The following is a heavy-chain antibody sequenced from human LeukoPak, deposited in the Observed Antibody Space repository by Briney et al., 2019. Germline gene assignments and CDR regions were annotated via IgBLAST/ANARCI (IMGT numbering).Heavy chain of an antibody. Sequence: GASVKVFCKASGYTFTGYYMHWVRQAHGQGLEWMGWINPNSGGTNYAKKSQGRVTMTRDTSISTAYMELSRLRSEDTAVYYCAREEVAAAGISFNWFDPGGQGTLVTVSS. CDR2: INPNSGGT. J-gene: IGHJ5*02. V-gene: IGHV1-2*02. D-gene: IGHD6-13*01. CDR3: AREEVAAAGISFNWFDP. CDR1: GYTFTGYY.